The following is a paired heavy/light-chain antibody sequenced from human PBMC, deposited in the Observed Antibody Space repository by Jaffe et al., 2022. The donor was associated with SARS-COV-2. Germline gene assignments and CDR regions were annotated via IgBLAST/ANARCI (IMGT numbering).Light chain of an antibody. J-gene: IGKJ3*01. CDR2: AAS. CDR1: QGISSW. CDR3: QQANSFPRT. Sequence: DIQMTQSPSSVSASVGDRVTITCRASQGISSWLAWYQQKPGKAPKLLIYAASSLQSGVPSRFSGSGSGTDFTLTISSLQPEDFATYYCQQANSFPRTFGPGTKVDIK. V-gene: IGKV1-12*01.
Heavy chain of an antibody. Sequence: QVQLVESGGGVVQPGRSLRLSCAASGFTFSSYAMHWVRQAPGKGLEWVAVISYDGSNKYYADSVKGRFTISRDNSKNTLYLQMNSLRAEDTAVYYCARDQYSSSWYQFSIYYYYYMDVWGKGTTVTVSS. CDR3: ARDQYSSSWYQFSIYYYYYMDV. J-gene: IGHJ6*03. CDR2: ISYDGSNK. V-gene: IGHV3-30*04. CDR1: GFTFSSYA. D-gene: IGHD6-13*01.